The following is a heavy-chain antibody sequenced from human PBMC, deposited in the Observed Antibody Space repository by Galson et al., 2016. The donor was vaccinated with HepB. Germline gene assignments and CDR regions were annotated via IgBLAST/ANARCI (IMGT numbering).Heavy chain of an antibody. V-gene: IGHV4-59*01. D-gene: IGHD5-24*01. CDR2: ISYTGST. J-gene: IGHJ5*02. CDR3: AKDRRDGYNVWFDP. CDR1: DGSINSGY. Sequence: ETLSLTCSVPDGSINSGYWSWIRQPPGKGLEWIGHISYTGSTTYNPSLKRRVTISLDTSKNQFSLKVNSVTAADTAVYYCAKDRRDGYNVWFDPWGQGTLVIVSS.